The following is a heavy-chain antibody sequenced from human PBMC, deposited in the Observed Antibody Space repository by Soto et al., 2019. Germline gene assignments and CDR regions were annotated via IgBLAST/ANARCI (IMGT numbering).Heavy chain of an antibody. CDR1: GFIFSNYG. CDR3: GRLSGTGHDQKVDY. CDR2: IWYDGSKK. Sequence: QVQLVESGGGVVQPGRSLRLSCTASGFIFSNYGMHWVRQAPGKGLEWVAVIWYDGSKKYYVDSVEGRFTISRDNSKNTVFLQMNNLRVEDMAVYYCGRLSGTGHDQKVDYWGQGILVTVSP. V-gene: IGHV3-33*01. D-gene: IGHD2-8*02. J-gene: IGHJ4*02.